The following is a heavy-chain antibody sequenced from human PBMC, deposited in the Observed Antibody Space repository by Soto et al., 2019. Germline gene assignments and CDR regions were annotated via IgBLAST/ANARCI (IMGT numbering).Heavy chain of an antibody. D-gene: IGHD4-4*01. CDR1: GGSINRGCYS. V-gene: IGHV4-31*03. J-gene: IGHJ6*02. CDR3: ARVLKGNYSNHYYYYYGMDV. Sequence: TLSVTFTVSGGSINRGCYSGRGIDKHPGKGLEWIGYIYYSGSTYYNPSLKSRVTISVDTSKNQFSLKLSSVTAADTAVYYCARVLKGNYSNHYYYYYGMDVWDQGTTVTVYS. CDR2: IYYSGST.